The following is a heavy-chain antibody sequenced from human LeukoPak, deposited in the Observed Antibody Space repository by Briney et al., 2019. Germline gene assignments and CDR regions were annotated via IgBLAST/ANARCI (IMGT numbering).Heavy chain of an antibody. CDR1: GFTFSGSA. V-gene: IGHV3-73*01. Sequence: GGSLKLSCAASGFTFSGSAMHWVRQASGKGLEWVGRIRSKANGYATAYAASVKGRFTISRDDSKNTAYLQMNSLKTEDTAVYHCTNLGISGDYWGQGTLVTVSS. CDR3: TNLGISGDY. D-gene: IGHD1-26*01. CDR2: IRSKANGYAT. J-gene: IGHJ4*02.